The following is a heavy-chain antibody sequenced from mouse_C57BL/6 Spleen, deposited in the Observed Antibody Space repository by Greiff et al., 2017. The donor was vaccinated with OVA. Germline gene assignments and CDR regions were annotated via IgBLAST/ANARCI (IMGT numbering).Heavy chain of an antibody. CDR3: ARVSYGNYWYVDV. CDR2: SRNKANDYTT. V-gene: IGHV7-1*01. Sequence: EVQLVESGGGLVQSGRSLRLSCATSGFTFSDFYMEWVRQAPGKGLEWIAASRNKANDYTTEYSASVKGRFIVSRDTSQSILYLQMNALRAEDTAIYYCARVSYGNYWYVDVWGTGTTVTVSS. CDR1: GFTFSDFY. D-gene: IGHD2-10*02. J-gene: IGHJ1*03.